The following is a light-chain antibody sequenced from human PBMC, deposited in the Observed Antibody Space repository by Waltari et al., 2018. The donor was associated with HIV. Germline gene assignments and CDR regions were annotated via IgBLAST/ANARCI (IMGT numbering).Light chain of an antibody. V-gene: IGKV3-15*01. CDR3: QQYNNWPQT. CDR2: GAS. CDR1: QTINNN. J-gene: IGKJ2*01. Sequence: EKVMTPSPATLSVSPGERANLSCRASQTINNNLTWYQQKPGQAPQLLIYGASTRAAGVPARFSGSGSGTEFTLTITSLQSEDLAIYYCQQYNNWPQTFGQGTKVEIK.